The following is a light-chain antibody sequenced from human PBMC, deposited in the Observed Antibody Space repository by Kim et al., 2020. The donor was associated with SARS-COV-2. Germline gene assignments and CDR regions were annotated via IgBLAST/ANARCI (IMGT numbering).Light chain of an antibody. CDR2: GAS. J-gene: IGKJ4*01. V-gene: IGKV3-15*01. CDR3: QQYNNWPPLT. Sequence: EIVMTQSPATLSVSPGERATLSCRASQTVSSNFLAWYQQKPGQAPRLLIYGASTRATGIPARFIGSGSGTEFTLTISSLQSEDFAVYYCQQYNNWPPLTFGGGTKVDI. CDR1: QTVSSN.